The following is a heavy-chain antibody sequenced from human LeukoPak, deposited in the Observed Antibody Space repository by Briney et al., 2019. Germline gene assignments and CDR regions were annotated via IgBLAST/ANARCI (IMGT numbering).Heavy chain of an antibody. D-gene: IGHD3-3*02. CDR2: FYSGGDT. Sequence: GGSLRLSCAVSGLTFSSNHMSWVRQAPEKGLEWVSVFYSGGDTHYADSVKGRFTISRDNSKNTLYLQMNSLRAEDTAVYYCARDSTGYWYFDLWGRGTLVSVSS. CDR1: GLTFSSNH. J-gene: IGHJ2*01. V-gene: IGHV3-53*01. CDR3: ARDSTGYWYFDL.